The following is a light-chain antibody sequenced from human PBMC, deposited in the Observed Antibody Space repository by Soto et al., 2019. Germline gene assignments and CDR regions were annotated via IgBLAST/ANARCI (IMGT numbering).Light chain of an antibody. CDR1: QSLLHSNGYNY. CDR3: MQGPQTPPYT. J-gene: IGKJ2*01. CDR2: LGS. V-gene: IGKV2-28*01. Sequence: DIVMTQSPLSLPVTPGEPASISCWSSQSLLHSNGYNYLDWYLQKPGQSPQLLIYLGSYRASGVPDRFSGSGSGTDFTLRISRVEAEDVGVYYCMQGPQTPPYTFGQGTRLEIK.